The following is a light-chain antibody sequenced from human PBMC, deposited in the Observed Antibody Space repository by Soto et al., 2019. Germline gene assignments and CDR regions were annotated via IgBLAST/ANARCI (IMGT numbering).Light chain of an antibody. J-gene: IGKJ4*01. V-gene: IGKV1-17*03. Sequence: DIQMTQSPSAMSASVGDRVTITCRASQAISHYLAWFHQRPGKVPKSLIYGASTLESGVPSRFSGSGSGTEFTLTISSLQPEDFGTYYCLQHNTYPLSFGGGTKVE. CDR1: QAISHY. CDR3: LQHNTYPLS. CDR2: GAS.